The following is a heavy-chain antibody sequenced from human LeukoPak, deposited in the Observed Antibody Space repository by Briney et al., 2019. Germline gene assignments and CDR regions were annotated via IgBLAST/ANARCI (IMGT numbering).Heavy chain of an antibody. CDR2: ITGSGAFT. CDR1: GFTFIKYS. D-gene: IGHD2-21*01. Sequence: GGSLRLSCAASGFTFIKYSMTWVRQAPGKGLEWVSAITGSGAFTDYADSVKGRFTISRDNAKKSMYLQMNSLRAEDTAVYYCARVRLGAATRYFDYWGQGTQVTVSS. V-gene: IGHV3-23*01. J-gene: IGHJ4*02. CDR3: ARVRLGAATRYFDY.